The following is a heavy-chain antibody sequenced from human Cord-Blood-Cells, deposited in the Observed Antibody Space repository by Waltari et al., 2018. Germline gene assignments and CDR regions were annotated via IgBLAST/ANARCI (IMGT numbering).Heavy chain of an antibody. CDR1: GYTFTVSY. Sequence: QVQLVQSGAEVKTPGASVKVSCKASGYTFTVSYMHCVRQAPGQGLEWMESINPNSGGTNYAQKFQGRVTMTRDTSISTAYMELSRLRSDDTAVYYCARDRDRYSSSSNWFDPWGQGTLVTVSS. D-gene: IGHD6-6*01. J-gene: IGHJ5*02. CDR3: ARDRDRYSSSSNWFDP. CDR2: INPNSGGT. V-gene: IGHV1-2*02.